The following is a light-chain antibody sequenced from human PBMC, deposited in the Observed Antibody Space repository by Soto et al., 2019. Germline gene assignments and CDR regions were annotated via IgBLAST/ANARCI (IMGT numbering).Light chain of an antibody. CDR3: QLSRT. V-gene: IGKV1-5*03. CDR2: KAS. CDR1: QSISSW. J-gene: IGKJ1*01. Sequence: IQMTHSPSTLSASLGDIVTITCRASQSISSWLAWYQQKPGKAPKLLIYKASSLESGVPSRFSGSGSGTEFTLTISSLQPDDFATYYCQLSRTFGQGTKVDIK.